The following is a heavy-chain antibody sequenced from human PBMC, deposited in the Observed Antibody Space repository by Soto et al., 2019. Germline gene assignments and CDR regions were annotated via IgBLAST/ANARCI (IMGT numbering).Heavy chain of an antibody. V-gene: IGHV3-23*01. Sequence: GSLRLSCAASGFTFSSYAMSWVRQAPGKGLEWVSAISGSGGSTYYADSVKGRFTISRDNSKNTLYLQMNSLRAEDTAVYYCAKDPGRASPDYYGMDVWSQGXTVTVYS. CDR3: AKDPGRASPDYYGMDV. CDR2: ISGSGGST. J-gene: IGHJ6*02. CDR1: GFTFSSYA.